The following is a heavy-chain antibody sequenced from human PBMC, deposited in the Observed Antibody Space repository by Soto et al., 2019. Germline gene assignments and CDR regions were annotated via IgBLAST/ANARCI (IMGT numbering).Heavy chain of an antibody. CDR3: AGLVVVIHGMDV. CDR2: INHSGST. CDR1: GGSFSGYY. Sequence: SETLSLTCAVYGGSFSGYYWSWIRQPPGKGLEWIGEINHSGSTNYNPSLKSRVTISVDTSKNQFSLKLSSVTAADTGVYYRAGLVVVIHGMDVLGQGTTVTVSS. V-gene: IGHV4-34*01. D-gene: IGHD3-22*01. J-gene: IGHJ6*02.